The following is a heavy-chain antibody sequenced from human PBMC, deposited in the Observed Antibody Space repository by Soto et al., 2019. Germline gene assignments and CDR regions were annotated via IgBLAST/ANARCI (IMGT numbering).Heavy chain of an antibody. D-gene: IGHD2-21*02. J-gene: IGHJ2*01. V-gene: IGHV1-69*01. CDR2: IIPIFGTA. Sequence: QVQLVQSGAEVKKPGSSVKVSCKASGGTFSSYAISWVRQAPGQGLEWMGGIIPIFGTANYAQKFQGRVTVTADESTSTAYMELSSLSSEDTAVYYCAGGSLAYCGGDCYSSWYFDLWGRGTLVIVSS. CDR1: GGTFSSYA. CDR3: AGGSLAYCGGDCYSSWYFDL.